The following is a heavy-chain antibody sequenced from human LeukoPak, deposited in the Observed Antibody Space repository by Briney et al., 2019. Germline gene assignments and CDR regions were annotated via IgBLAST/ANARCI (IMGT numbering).Heavy chain of an antibody. CDR1: GLTFGDYA. D-gene: IGHD3-22*01. CDR2: ISGDGGST. CDR3: AHAPLSITMIAAG. J-gene: IGHJ1*01. V-gene: IGHV3-43*02. Sequence: GGSLRLSCAASGLTFGDYAMHWAPQAPGKGLEWVSLISGDGGSTYYADSVKGRFTISRDNSKNSLYLQMNSLRTKDTALYYCAHAPLSITMIAAGWGQGRLVTVSS.